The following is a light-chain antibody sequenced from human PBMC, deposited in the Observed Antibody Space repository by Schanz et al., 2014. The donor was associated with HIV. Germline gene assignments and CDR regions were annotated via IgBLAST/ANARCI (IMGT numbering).Light chain of an antibody. CDR2: GNS. V-gene: IGLV1-40*01. Sequence: QSVLTQPPSVSGAPGQRVTISCTGSSSNIGAGYDVHWYQQLPGTAPKLLIYGNSNRPSGVPDRFSGSTSGNTASLTISGLQAEDEADYYCSSYTNINAWVFGGGTKLTVL. J-gene: IGLJ3*02. CDR1: SSNIGAGYD. CDR3: SSYTNINAWV.